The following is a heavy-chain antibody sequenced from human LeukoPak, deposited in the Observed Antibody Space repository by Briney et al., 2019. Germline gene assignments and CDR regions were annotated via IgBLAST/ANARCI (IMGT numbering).Heavy chain of an antibody. J-gene: IGHJ4*02. Sequence: SETLSLTCTVSGGSISSSSYYWGWIRQPPGKGLEWTGSIYYSGSTYYNPSLKSRVTISVDTSKNQFSLKLSSVTAADTAVYYCARGDGSYYDYWGQGTLVTVSS. V-gene: IGHV4-39*07. CDR1: GGSISSSSYY. CDR3: ARGDGSYYDY. D-gene: IGHD1-26*01. CDR2: IYYSGST.